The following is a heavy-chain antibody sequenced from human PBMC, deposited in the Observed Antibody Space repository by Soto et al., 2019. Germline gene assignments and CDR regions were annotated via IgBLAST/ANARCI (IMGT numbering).Heavy chain of an antibody. Sequence: QVHLVQSGAEVKKPGASVKVSCKASGYTFISYYIHWVRQAPGHGIEWMAIINPTGGSTNYALKFQGSLTLSMDTSSSTVYIELSSLSSEDTAMYYCARHLAACDVWDQSTLVTI. CDR3: ARHLAACDV. CDR1: GYTFISYY. D-gene: IGHD6-25*01. CDR2: INPTGGST. V-gene: IGHV1-46*01. J-gene: IGHJ4*02.